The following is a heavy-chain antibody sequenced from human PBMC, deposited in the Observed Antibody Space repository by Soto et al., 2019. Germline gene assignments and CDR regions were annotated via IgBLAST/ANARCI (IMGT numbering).Heavy chain of an antibody. CDR3: ARDPRTARASAMDV. CDR2: VWYDGSNG. J-gene: IGHJ6*02. Sequence: QVHLVESGGGVVQPGRSLRLSCTASGFIFSNFGMHWVRQAPGKGLEWVAGVWYDGSNGVSAESVKGRFTISRDNSKNTLYLQMTSLRAEDTAVYYCARDPRTARASAMDVWGPGTTVTVSS. CDR1: GFIFSNFG. V-gene: IGHV3-33*01. D-gene: IGHD6-6*01.